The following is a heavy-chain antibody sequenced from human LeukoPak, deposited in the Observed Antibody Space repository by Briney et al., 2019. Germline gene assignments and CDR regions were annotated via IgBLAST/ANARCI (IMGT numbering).Heavy chain of an antibody. CDR3: ARDYSGWYFYY. CDR1: GYTFTSNY. D-gene: IGHD6-19*01. J-gene: IGHJ4*02. Sequence: ASVKVSCKAFGYTFTSNYMHWVRQAPGQGLEWMGWISAYNGNTNYAQKLQGRVTMTTDTSTSTAYMELRSLRSDDTAVYYCARDYSGWYFYYWGQGTLVTVSS. V-gene: IGHV1-18*04. CDR2: ISAYNGNT.